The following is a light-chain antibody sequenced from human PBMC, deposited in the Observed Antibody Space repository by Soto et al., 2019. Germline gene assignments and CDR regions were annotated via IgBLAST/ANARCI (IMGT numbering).Light chain of an antibody. CDR3: RQYMSLAT. Sequence: EIGLTQSPGSLSLSPGQRATLSCRASQSVDTTFFAWYQKKPGQAPRLLIYGASKRATGIPDRLSGSGSGTDFSLIISRLEPEDFEVYYCRQYMSLATFGEGTKVEIK. CDR1: QSVDTTF. CDR2: GAS. J-gene: IGKJ1*01. V-gene: IGKV3-20*01.